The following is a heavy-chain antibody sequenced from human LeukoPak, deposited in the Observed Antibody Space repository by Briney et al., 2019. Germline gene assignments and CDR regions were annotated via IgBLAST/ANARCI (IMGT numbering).Heavy chain of an antibody. CDR3: ARDRRSSSWYPPYFDY. V-gene: IGHV3-64*04. D-gene: IGHD6-13*01. CDR2: ISNKGGST. J-gene: IGHJ4*02. Sequence: GGSLRLSCSASGFTFSSYGMHWVRQAPGKGLEYVSGISNKGGSTYYADSVKGRFTISRDNAKNSLYLQMNSLRAEDTAVYYCARDRRSSSWYPPYFDYWGQGTLVTVSS. CDR1: GFTFSSYG.